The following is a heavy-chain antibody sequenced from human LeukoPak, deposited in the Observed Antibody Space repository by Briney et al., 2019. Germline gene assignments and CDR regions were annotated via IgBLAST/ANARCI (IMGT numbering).Heavy chain of an antibody. CDR1: GGTFSGYA. V-gene: IGHV1-69*05. J-gene: IGHJ3*02. D-gene: IGHD1-1*01. Sequence: ASVKVSCKASGGTFSGYAISWVRQAPGQGLEWMGGIIPIFGTANYAQKFQGRVTITTDESTSTAYMELSSLRSEDTAVYYCARALQQDDAFDIWGQGTMVTVSS. CDR3: ARALQQDDAFDI. CDR2: IIPIFGTA.